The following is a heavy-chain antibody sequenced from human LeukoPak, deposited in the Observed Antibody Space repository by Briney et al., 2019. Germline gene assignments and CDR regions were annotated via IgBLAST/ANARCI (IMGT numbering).Heavy chain of an antibody. CDR3: AKDLVYCSSTSCYDDWYFDL. J-gene: IGHJ2*01. V-gene: IGHV3-30*02. Sequence: PGGSLRPSCAASGFTFISYGMHWVRQASGKGLEWGAFIRYDVSNKYYVDSVKGRFTISRDNSKNTLYLQMNSLRVEDTAVSYCAKDLVYCSSTSCYDDWYFDLWGRGTLVTVSS. CDR2: IRYDVSNK. CDR1: GFTFISYG. D-gene: IGHD2-2*01.